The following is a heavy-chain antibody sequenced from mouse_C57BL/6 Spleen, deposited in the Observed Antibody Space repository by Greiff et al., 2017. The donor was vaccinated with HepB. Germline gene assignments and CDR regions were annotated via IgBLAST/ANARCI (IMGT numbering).Heavy chain of an antibody. D-gene: IGHD1-1*01. CDR2: ISDGGSYT. J-gene: IGHJ2*01. CDR1: GFTFSSYA. V-gene: IGHV5-4*01. Sequence: EVQGVESGGGLVKPGGSLKLSCAASGFTFSSYAMSWVRQTPEKRLEWVATISDGGSYTYYPDNVKGRFTISRDNAKNNLYLQMSHLKSEDTAMYYCARVTTVVATSNFFDYWGQGTTLTVS. CDR3: ARVTTVVATSNFFDY.